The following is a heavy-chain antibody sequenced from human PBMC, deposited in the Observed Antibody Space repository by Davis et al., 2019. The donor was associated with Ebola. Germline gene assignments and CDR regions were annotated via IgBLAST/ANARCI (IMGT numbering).Heavy chain of an antibody. V-gene: IGHV3-72*01. CDR1: GFTFSDHY. J-gene: IGHJ4*02. CDR3: ARARSSSWRDFDY. D-gene: IGHD6-13*01. CDR2: TRNKASGYST. Sequence: GSLRLSCAASGFTFSDHYMDWVRQAPGKGLEWVARTRNKASGYSTEYAASVRGRFTISRDDSHNSLHLQMNSLTIEDTALYYCARARSSSWRDFDYWGQGTLVTVSS.